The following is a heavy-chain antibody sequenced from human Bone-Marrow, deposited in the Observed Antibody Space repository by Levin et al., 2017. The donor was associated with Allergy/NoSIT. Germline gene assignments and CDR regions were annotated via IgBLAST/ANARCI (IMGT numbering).Heavy chain of an antibody. Sequence: SETLSLTCTVSGGSVSSNTVYWDWIRQSPGKGLEWIGSIFHSGYTYDNLSLKSRVIMSVDTSKNQFSLRLSSVTAADTAVYYCARRLCAGGTCYDDRGAFDSWGQGILVSVSS. J-gene: IGHJ4*01. CDR3: ARRLCAGGTCYDDRGAFDS. V-gene: IGHV4-39*01. CDR1: GGSVSSNTVY. D-gene: IGHD2-8*02. CDR2: IFHSGYT.